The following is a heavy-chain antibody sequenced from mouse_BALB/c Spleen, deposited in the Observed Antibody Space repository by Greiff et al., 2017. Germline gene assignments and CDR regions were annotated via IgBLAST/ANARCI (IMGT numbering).Heavy chain of an antibody. CDR3: ARGYGNYAAMDY. V-gene: IGHV5-6-2*01. Sequence: EVKLVESGGGLVKLGGSLKLSCAASGFTFSSYYMSWVRQTPEKRLELVAAINSNGGSTYYPDTVKGRFTISRDNAKNTLYLQMSSLKSEDTALYYCARGYGNYAAMDYWGQGTSVTVSS. CDR1: GFTFSSYY. J-gene: IGHJ4*01. CDR2: INSNGGST. D-gene: IGHD2-10*02.